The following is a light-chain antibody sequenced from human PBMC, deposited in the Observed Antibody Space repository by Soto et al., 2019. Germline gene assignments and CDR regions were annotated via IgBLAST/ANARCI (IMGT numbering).Light chain of an antibody. CDR3: QYYGRSPLT. CDR1: QTINKNY. J-gene: IGKJ4*01. Sequence: EIVLTQSPGTLSLSPGERATLSCRASQTINKNYFAWYQQKPGQAPRPLMYSASSRATGIPDRFSGSGSGTYCTLTISRLEPEDFAVYYRQYYGRSPLTFGGGTKVEIK. CDR2: SAS. V-gene: IGKV3-20*01.